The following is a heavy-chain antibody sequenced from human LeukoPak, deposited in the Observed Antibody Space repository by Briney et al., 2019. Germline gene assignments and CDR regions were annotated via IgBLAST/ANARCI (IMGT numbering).Heavy chain of an antibody. D-gene: IGHD6-6*01. CDR2: ISGSGGNT. J-gene: IGHJ4*02. CDR3: AKAGYRGSSVNYFDY. V-gene: IGHV3-23*01. CDR1: GFTFSSYA. Sequence: GGSLRLSCAPSGFTFSSYAMSWVRQAPGMGLEWLSAISGSGGNTYYADSVKGRFTISRDNSQNTLSLQMYSLRAEDTAVYFCAKAGYRGSSVNYFDYWGQGTLVTVSS.